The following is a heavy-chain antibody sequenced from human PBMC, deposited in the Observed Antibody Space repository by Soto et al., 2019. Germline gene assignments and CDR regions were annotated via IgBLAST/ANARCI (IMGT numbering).Heavy chain of an antibody. V-gene: IGHV3-23*01. CDR1: GFTFSSYA. D-gene: IGHD3-3*01. CDR3: PKSAFTIFGVVPPYYYYGMDV. CDR2: ISGSGGST. Sequence: GGTLRLSCSASGFTFSSYAMSWVRQAPGKGLESVSAISGSGGSTYYADSVKGRLTISRDNSKTTLYLQMNSLRADDTAVYYCPKSAFTIFGVVPPYYYYGMDVWGQGTTVAVSS. J-gene: IGHJ6*02.